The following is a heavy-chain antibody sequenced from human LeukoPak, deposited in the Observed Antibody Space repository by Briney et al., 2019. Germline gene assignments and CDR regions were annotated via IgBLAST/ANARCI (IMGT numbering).Heavy chain of an antibody. V-gene: IGHV1-69*04. CDR1: GGTFSSYA. D-gene: IGHD4-17*01. CDR2: IIPILGIP. J-gene: IGHJ3*02. Sequence: SVKVSCKASGGTFSSYAISWVRQAPGQGLEWMGRIIPILGIPNYAQKFQGRVTITADKSTGTSYMELRSLRSEDTALYYCASENGDYNAFDIWGHGTMVTVSS. CDR3: ASENGDYNAFDI.